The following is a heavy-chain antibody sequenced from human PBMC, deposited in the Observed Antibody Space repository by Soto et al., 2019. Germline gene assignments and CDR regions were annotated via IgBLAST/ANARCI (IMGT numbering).Heavy chain of an antibody. D-gene: IGHD6-13*01. CDR2: IFHSGNT. Sequence: QVQLQESGPGLAKPSETLSLTCAVSGGSINSNNWWSWVRQPPGKGLEWIGHIFHSGNTNYNPSPTRRTNXSXDXXKTQISLKLSSVTAADTAVYYCAREYSGLSRWFDAWGQGTLVTVSS. CDR3: AREYSGLSRWFDA. J-gene: IGHJ5*02. CDR1: GGSINSNNW. V-gene: IGHV4-4*02.